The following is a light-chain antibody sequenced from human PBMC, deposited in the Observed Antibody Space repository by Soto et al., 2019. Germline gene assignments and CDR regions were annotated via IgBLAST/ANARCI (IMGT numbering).Light chain of an antibody. CDR1: SSDVGGYNY. CDR2: EVS. J-gene: IGLJ2*01. V-gene: IGLV2-14*01. CDR3: SSYTSSSTVV. Sequence: QSALTQPASVSGSPGHSITISCTGTSSDVGGYNYVSWYQQHPGKAPKLMIYEVSKRPSGVSNRFSGSKSGNTASLTISGLQAEDEGDYYCSSYTSSSTVVFGGGTKLTVL.